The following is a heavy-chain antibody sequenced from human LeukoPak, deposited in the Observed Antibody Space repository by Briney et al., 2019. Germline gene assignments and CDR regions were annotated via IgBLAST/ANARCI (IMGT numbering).Heavy chain of an antibody. Sequence: PGGSLRLSCAASGFTLSTYAMSWVRQAPGKGLEWVSAISGGGGSTYYADSVKGRFTISRDNSKNTLYLQMNSLRAEDTAIYYCAKDYGSSSTNWFDPWGQGTLVTVSS. CDR3: AKDYGSSSTNWFDP. CDR2: ISGGGGST. D-gene: IGHD6-6*01. V-gene: IGHV3-23*01. J-gene: IGHJ5*02. CDR1: GFTLSTYA.